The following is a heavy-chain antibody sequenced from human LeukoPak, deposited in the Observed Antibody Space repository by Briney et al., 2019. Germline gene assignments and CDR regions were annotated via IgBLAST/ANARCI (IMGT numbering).Heavy chain of an antibody. D-gene: IGHD2-8*02. CDR1: GFIFCDYG. Sequence: GGSLRLSCVASGFIFCDYGIRSVREAPGKGVGWVAVISYDVNNTYYRDTVRGRFTIYRDNSKNTLYLQIDSLRVEDTAIYYCVREQSTGAYRTSDYWGQGNLVTVPS. CDR3: VREQSTGAYRTSDY. V-gene: IGHV3-30*03. CDR2: ISYDVNNT. J-gene: IGHJ4*02.